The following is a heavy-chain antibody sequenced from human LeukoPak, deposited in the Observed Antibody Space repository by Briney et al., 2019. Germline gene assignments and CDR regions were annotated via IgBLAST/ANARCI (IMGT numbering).Heavy chain of an antibody. V-gene: IGHV4-31*03. CDR3: ARALTTPNWFDP. J-gene: IGHJ5*02. CDR2: IYYSGST. CDR1: GGSISSGGYY. Sequence: NASETLSLTCTVSGGSISSGGYYWSWIRQHPGKGLEWIGYIYYSGSTYYNPSLKSRVTISVDTSKNQFSLKLSSVTAADTAVYYCARALTTPNWFDPWGQGTLVTVSS. D-gene: IGHD3-22*01.